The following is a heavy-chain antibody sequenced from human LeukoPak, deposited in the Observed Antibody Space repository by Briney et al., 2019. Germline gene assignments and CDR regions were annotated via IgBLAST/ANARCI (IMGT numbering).Heavy chain of an antibody. Sequence: PGGSLRLSCAASGFTFSSYAMSWVRQAPGKGLEWASAINGSGSTTYYPDFVKGGFTIARDNTKNSLYLKMNSLRAEDTAVYYCARAAGGAGLNYYYYYMDVWGKGTTVTVSS. CDR1: GFTFSSYA. V-gene: IGHV3-23*01. CDR3: ARAAGGAGLNYYYYYMDV. CDR2: INGSGSTT. D-gene: IGHD6-19*01. J-gene: IGHJ6*03.